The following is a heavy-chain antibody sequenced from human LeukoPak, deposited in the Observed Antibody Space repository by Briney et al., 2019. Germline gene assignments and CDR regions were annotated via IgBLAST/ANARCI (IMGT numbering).Heavy chain of an antibody. J-gene: IGHJ5*02. D-gene: IGHD5-12*01. Sequence: ASVKVSCKASGYTFTSYYMHWVRQAPGQGLEWTGIITPSGGSTSYAQKFRGRVTMTTDTSTSTVYMELSSLRSEDTAVYYCARGGSGGKDWFDPWGQGTLVTVSS. CDR3: ARGGSGGKDWFDP. CDR1: GYTFTSYY. V-gene: IGHV1-46*01. CDR2: ITPSGGST.